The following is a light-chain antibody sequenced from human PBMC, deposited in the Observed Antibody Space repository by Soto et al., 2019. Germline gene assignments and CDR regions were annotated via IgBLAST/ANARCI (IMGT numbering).Light chain of an antibody. CDR2: DNS. CDR3: GTWDSSLSAVV. J-gene: IGLJ2*01. Sequence: QSVLTQPPSVSAAPGQTVTISCSGSSSNIGSNYVSWYQQLPGTAPKLLIYDNSKRPSGIPDRFSGSKSGTSATLGITGLQTGDEADYYCGTWDSSLSAVVFGGGTKLTVL. CDR1: SSNIGSNY. V-gene: IGLV1-51*01.